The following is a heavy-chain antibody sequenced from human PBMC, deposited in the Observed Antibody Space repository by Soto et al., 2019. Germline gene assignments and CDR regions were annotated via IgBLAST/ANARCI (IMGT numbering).Heavy chain of an antibody. V-gene: IGHV3-53*01. CDR1: GFSVSNNH. CDR2: IYSGGYT. J-gene: IGHJ4*02. Sequence: EVQLVESGGGLIQPGGSLTLSCAASGFSVSNNHMNWVRQAPGKGLEWVSLIYSGGYTYYADSVKGRFTISRDNSKNTLFIQMDSLRVEDTAVYFCAKETVGPFDYWGQGALVTVSS. D-gene: IGHD4-4*01. CDR3: AKETVGPFDY.